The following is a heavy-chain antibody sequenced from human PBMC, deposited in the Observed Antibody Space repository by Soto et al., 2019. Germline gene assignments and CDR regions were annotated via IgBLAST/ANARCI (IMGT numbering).Heavy chain of an antibody. CDR3: AREGGDYSDFRRWFAA. D-gene: IGHD4-17*01. CDR1: SFTFTFSAYT. J-gene: IGHJ5*02. V-gene: IGHV3-21*01. CDR2: ISSSSNYI. Sequence: GGSLRLSCAASSFTFTFSAYTMNWVRQAPGKGLEWVSSISSSSNYIYYADSVKGRFTISRDNAKKSLFLQMDSLRAEDTAVYFCAREGGDYSDFRRWFAAWGQGTLVTVSS.